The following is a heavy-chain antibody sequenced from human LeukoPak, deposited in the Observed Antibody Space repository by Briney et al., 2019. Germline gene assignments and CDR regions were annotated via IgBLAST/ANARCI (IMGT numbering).Heavy chain of an antibody. CDR1: GYTFTGYY. J-gene: IGHJ4*02. D-gene: IGHD4-17*01. V-gene: IGHV1-2*02. Sequence: ASVKVSCKASGYTFTGYYMHWARQAPGQGLEWMGWINPNSGGTNHAQKFQGRVTMTRDTSISTAYMELSRLRSDDTAVYYCATSDYGDYGGLDYWGQGTLVTVSS. CDR2: INPNSGGT. CDR3: ATSDYGDYGGLDY.